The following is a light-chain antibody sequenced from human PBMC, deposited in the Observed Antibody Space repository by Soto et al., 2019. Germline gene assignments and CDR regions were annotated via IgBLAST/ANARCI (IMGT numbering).Light chain of an antibody. Sequence: DIQMTQSPSSLSASVGDRDTITCRASQSISNHLNWYQQKPGKAPQLLIYGSSSLQTGVPGRFSGSGSGTNFALTISRLQPEDFATYYCQQGYSPPLTFGGGTKVDLK. CDR2: GSS. V-gene: IGKV1-39*01. CDR1: QSISNH. CDR3: QQGYSPPLT. J-gene: IGKJ4*01.